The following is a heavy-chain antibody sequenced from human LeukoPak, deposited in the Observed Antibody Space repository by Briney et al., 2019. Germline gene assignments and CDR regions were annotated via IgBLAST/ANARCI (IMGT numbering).Heavy chain of an antibody. CDR1: GGSFSGYY. Sequence: PSETLSLTCAVYGGSFSGYYWSWIRQPPGKGLEWIGEINHSGSTNYNPSLKSRVTISVDTSKNQFSLKLSSVTAADTAVYYCARGLSSGSGTTGFDYWGQGTLVTVSS. V-gene: IGHV4-34*01. D-gene: IGHD1-26*01. CDR3: ARGLSSGSGTTGFDY. J-gene: IGHJ4*02. CDR2: INHSGST.